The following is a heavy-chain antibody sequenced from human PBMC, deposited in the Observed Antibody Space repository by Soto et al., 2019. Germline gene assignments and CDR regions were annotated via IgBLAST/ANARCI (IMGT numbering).Heavy chain of an antibody. Sequence: GGSLRLSCAASGFTFSSYAMSWVRQAPGKGLEWVSAISGSGGSTYYADSVKGRFTISRDNSKNTLYLQMNSLRAEDTAVYYCAKLKVNYSDSSGYHDPWGQGTLVTVSS. V-gene: IGHV3-23*01. CDR3: AKLKVNYSDSSGYHDP. J-gene: IGHJ5*02. CDR1: GFTFSSYA. CDR2: ISGSGGST. D-gene: IGHD3-22*01.